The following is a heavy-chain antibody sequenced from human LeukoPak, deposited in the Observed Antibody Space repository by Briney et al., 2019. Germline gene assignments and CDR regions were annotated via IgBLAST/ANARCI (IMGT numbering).Heavy chain of an antibody. CDR1: GFTFATSW. V-gene: IGHV3-7*01. J-gene: IGHJ3*02. Sequence: GGSLRLSCAASGFTFATSWMTWVRQAPGKGLEWVALMNQDGSKTLFVDSVKGRSTISRDNGKNSLYLQMDSLRAEDTAVYFCTRDPSHGALDIWGQGTTVTVSS. CDR3: TRDPSHGALDI. CDR2: MNQDGSKT.